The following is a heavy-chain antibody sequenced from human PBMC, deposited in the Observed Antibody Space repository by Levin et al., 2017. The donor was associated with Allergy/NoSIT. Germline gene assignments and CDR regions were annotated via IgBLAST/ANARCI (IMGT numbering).Heavy chain of an antibody. D-gene: IGHD3-16*02. CDR2: IKQDGSEK. V-gene: IGHV3-7*02. CDR1: GFTFSGYW. Sequence: GGSLRLSCAVSGFTFSGYWMSWVRQAPGKGLEWVANIKQDGSEKYYVDSVKGRFTISRDNARNSLYLQMNSLRAEDTAVYYCARQTNGYYDYVWGSYRPGDFDYWGQGTLVTVSS. CDR3: ARQTNGYYDYVWGSYRPGDFDY. J-gene: IGHJ4*02.